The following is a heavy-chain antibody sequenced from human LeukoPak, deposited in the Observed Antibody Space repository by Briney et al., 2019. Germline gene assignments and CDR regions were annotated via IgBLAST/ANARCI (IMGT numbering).Heavy chain of an antibody. J-gene: IGHJ5*02. D-gene: IGHD6-13*01. V-gene: IGHV1-46*01. CDR2: INPSGGST. Sequence: ASVKVSCKASGYTFTSYYMHWVRQAPGQGLEWMGIINPSGGSTSYAQKFQGRVTMTRDMSTSTAYMELSGLRSDDTAVYYCARDLGSSWSIYNWFDPWGQGTLVTVSS. CDR3: ARDLGSSWSIYNWFDP. CDR1: GYTFTSYY.